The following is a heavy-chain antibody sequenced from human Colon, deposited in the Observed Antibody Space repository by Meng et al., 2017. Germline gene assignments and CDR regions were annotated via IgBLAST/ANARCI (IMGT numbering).Heavy chain of an antibody. D-gene: IGHD2/OR15-2a*01. J-gene: IGHJ5*02. CDR1: GFTFRASG. CDR3: ARAGTTVVWNLFDI. CDR2: IFGSGKT. V-gene: IGHV3-23*04. Sequence: EVQLVESGGGLVQPGGSLRLPCTVSGFTFRASGMAWIRQAPGKGLEWVSGIFGSGKTYYADSVKGRFTISRDNAKNMLYLQMNSLRLEDTAVYYCARAGTTVVWNLFDIWGQGTLVTVSS.